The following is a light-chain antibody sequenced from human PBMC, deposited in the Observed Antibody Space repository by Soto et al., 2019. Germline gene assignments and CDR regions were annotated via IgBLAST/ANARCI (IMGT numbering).Light chain of an antibody. J-gene: IGKJ2*01. CDR3: QQYGSSPLYT. CDR2: GAS. CDR1: QSVSSSY. V-gene: IGKV3-20*01. Sequence: EIVLTQSPGTLSLSPGERATLSCRASQSVSSSYLAWYQQKPGQAPRLLIYGASSRATGIPDRFSGSGSGTDVTLTISRLEPEDFAVYYCQQYGSSPLYTLGQGHKLEIK.